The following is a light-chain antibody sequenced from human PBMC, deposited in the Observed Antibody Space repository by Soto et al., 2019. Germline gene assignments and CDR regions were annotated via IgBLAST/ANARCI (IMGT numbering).Light chain of an antibody. J-gene: IGKJ4*01. CDR2: DVS. CDR1: QSARSS. Sequence: EVVMTQSPATLSVSPGERATLSCKASQSARSSLGWYQQKPGQPPRLLIHDVSIRATGIPARFNGSGSGTEFTLTISSLQSEDFAVYYCQQYNNWPWGTFGGGTKVGIK. CDR3: QQYNNWPWGT. V-gene: IGKV3-15*01.